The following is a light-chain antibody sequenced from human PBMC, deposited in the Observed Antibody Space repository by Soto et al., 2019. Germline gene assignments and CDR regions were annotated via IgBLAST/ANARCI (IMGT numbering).Light chain of an antibody. V-gene: IGKV1-39*01. CDR3: QQSYXPXPT. CDR1: QGISSY. J-gene: IGKJ1*01. Sequence: IHMTQSPATLSAFVGDRVTITCRVSQGISSYLNWYRQKPGKVPKLLIYSASNLQSGVPSRFSGGGSGTDFTLTISSLKPEDFAPXYXQQSYXPXPTXGXGTKVDIK. CDR2: SAS.